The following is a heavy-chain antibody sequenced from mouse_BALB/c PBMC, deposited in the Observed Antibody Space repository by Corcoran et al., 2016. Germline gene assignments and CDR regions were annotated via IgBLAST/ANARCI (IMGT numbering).Heavy chain of an antibody. Sequence: EVQLQQSGAELVKPGASVKLSCTASGFNIKDTYMHWVKQRPEQGLEWIGRIDPANGNTKYDPKHQGKDTITADTSSNTAYLQLSSLTSEDTAVYYCSREGVSYGNYESWFAYWGQGTLVTVSA. CDR1: GFNIKDTY. J-gene: IGHJ3*01. V-gene: IGHV14-3*02. D-gene: IGHD2-1*01. CDR3: SREGVSYGNYESWFAY. CDR2: IDPANGNT.